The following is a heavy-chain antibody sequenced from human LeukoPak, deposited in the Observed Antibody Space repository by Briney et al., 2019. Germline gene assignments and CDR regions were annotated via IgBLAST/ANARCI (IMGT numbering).Heavy chain of an antibody. D-gene: IGHD2-2*01. Sequence: ASVKVSCKASGYPFTGYYLHWVRQAPGQGLEWMGWINPNSGFTNYAQKFQGRVTMTRDTSISTAYMELGRLRSDDTAVYYCARLADCSSSSCRSFDYWGQGTLVTASS. CDR1: GYPFTGYY. V-gene: IGHV1-2*02. CDR3: ARLADCSSSSCRSFDY. CDR2: INPNSGFT. J-gene: IGHJ4*02.